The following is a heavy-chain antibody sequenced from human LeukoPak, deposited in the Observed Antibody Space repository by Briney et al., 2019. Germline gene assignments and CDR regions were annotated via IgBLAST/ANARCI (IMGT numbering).Heavy chain of an antibody. CDR1: GGSFSGYY. Sequence: KTSETLSLTCAVYGGSFSGYYWSWIRQPPGKGLEWIGEINHSGSTNYNPSLKSRVTISVDTSKNQFSLKLSSVTAADTAVYYCARGAGYCSSTSCFLNWFDPWGQGTLVTVSS. D-gene: IGHD2-2*01. J-gene: IGHJ5*02. V-gene: IGHV4-34*01. CDR3: ARGAGYCSSTSCFLNWFDP. CDR2: INHSGST.